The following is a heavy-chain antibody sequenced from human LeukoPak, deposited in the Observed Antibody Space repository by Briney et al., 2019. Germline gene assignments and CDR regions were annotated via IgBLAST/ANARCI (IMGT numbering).Heavy chain of an antibody. CDR3: ARDGRNSNGYYCGMDV. D-gene: IGHD4-11*01. CDR1: GVTFSRSS. CDR2: ISSGGSTI. Sequence: GGSLRLSCAASGVTFSRSSMNWVRQAPGKGLEWVSYISSGGSTIYYADSVKGRFTISRDNAKNSLYLQMNSLRAEDTAVYYCARDGRNSNGYYCGMDVWGQGTTVTVSS. J-gene: IGHJ6*02. V-gene: IGHV3-48*01.